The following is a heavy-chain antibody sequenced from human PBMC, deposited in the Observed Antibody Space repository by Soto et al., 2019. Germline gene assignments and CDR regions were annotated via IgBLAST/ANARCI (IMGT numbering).Heavy chain of an antibody. Sequence: PSETLSLTCTVSGGSISSSSYYWGWIRQPPGKGLEWIGSIYYSGSTYYNPSLKSRVTISVDTSKNQFSLKLSSVTAADTAVYYCARTDSKFDYWGQGTLVTVSS. J-gene: IGHJ4*02. V-gene: IGHV4-39*01. D-gene: IGHD4-4*01. CDR2: IYYSGST. CDR3: ARTDSKFDY. CDR1: GGSISSSSYY.